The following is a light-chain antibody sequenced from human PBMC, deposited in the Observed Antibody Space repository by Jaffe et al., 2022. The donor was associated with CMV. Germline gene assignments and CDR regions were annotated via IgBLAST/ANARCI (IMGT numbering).Light chain of an antibody. V-gene: IGLV2-18*02. CDR1: SSDIGTYNS. CDR3: NSQTTSRTHV. Sequence: QSALTQPPSVSGSPGQSVTISCTGTSSDIGTYNSVSWYQQPPGTAPKLIIYEVSNRPSGVPDRFSGSKSGNTASLTISGLQAEDEADYYCNSQTTSRTHVFGTGTTVTVL. J-gene: IGLJ1*01. CDR2: EVS.